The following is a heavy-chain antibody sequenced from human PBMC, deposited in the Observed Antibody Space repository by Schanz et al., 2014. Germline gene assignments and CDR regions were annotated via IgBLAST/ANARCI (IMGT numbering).Heavy chain of an antibody. CDR1: GYTFTSHG. CDR3: ARDRRRYCSTASCLHDNWFDP. V-gene: IGHV1-18*01. Sequence: QVQLVQSEAEVKKPGSSVKVSCKASGYTFTSHGISWVRQAPGQGLEWMGWITAYNGDTNYALKLQGRVTMTTDTSTGTAYMELRSLRSDDTAVYYCARDRRRYCSTASCLHDNWFDPWGQGTLVIVSS. D-gene: IGHD2-2*01. J-gene: IGHJ5*02. CDR2: ITAYNGDT.